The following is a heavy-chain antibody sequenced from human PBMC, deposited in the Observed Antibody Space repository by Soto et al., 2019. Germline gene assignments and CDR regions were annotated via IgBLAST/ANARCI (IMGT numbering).Heavy chain of an antibody. CDR1: GFTFVSYG. CDR2: ISYDGSNK. D-gene: IGHD1-1*01. CDR3: AKGRYFTDY. J-gene: IGHJ4*02. Sequence: WGSLRLSCAASGFTFVSYGIRWVRQAPGKGLEWVAVISYDGSNKYYADSVKGRFTISRDNSKNTLYLQMNSLRAEDTAVYYCAKGRYFTDYWGQGTLVTVSS. V-gene: IGHV3-30*18.